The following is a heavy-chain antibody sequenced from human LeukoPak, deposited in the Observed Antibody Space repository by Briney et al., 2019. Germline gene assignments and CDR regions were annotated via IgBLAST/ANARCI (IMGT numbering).Heavy chain of an antibody. D-gene: IGHD3-22*01. CDR1: GYTFTSYA. CDR2: INVGNGNT. J-gene: IGHJ3*02. CDR3: ASPSYYYDSRALKGAFDI. Sequence: ASVKVSCKASGYTFTSYAMHWVRQAPGQRLEWMGWINVGNGNTKYSQKFQGRVTITADESTSTAYMELSSLRSEDTAVYYCASPSYYYDSRALKGAFDIWGQGTMVTVSS. V-gene: IGHV1-3*01.